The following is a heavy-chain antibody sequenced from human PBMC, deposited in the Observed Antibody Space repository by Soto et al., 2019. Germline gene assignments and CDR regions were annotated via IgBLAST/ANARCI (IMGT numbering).Heavy chain of an antibody. Sequence: QPXRSLRLACKAPGXGFSDYWMTWVRQTPGKGLEWVSVISGSGDNKFYAASVKGRFAISRDNSKNVLYLQMNSLSADDAAVYFCGKGRAITVYGVEIPFDYWGLGTMVTVSS. V-gene: IGHV3-23*01. CDR3: GKGRAITVYGVEIPFDY. D-gene: IGHD3-3*01. J-gene: IGHJ4*01. CDR2: ISGSGDNK. CDR1: GXGFSDYW.